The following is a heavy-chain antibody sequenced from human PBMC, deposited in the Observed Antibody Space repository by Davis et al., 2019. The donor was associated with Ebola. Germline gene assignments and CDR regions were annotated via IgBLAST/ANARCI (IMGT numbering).Heavy chain of an antibody. CDR3: ARESRAVVPYYYGMDV. CDR1: GFTFSSYW. J-gene: IGHJ6*02. Sequence: GESLKISCAASGFTFSSYWMSWVRQAPGKGLEWVANITQDGSEKYYVDSVKGLFTISRDNAKNSLYLQMNSLRAEDTAVYYCARESRAVVPYYYGMDVWGQGTTVTVSS. D-gene: IGHD6-19*01. V-gene: IGHV3-7*01. CDR2: ITQDGSEK.